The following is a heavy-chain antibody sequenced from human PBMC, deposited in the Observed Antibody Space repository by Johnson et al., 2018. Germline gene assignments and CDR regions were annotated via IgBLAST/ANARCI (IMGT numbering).Heavy chain of an antibody. J-gene: IGHJ6*03. CDR3: TRHDDMIVVEYYYYYMDV. D-gene: IGHD3-22*01. Sequence: VQLVESGGGLVQPGRSLRLSCTASGFTFGDYAMSWFRQAPGKGLEGVGFIRSKAYGGTTEYAASVKGRFTISRDDSKSIAYLQMNSLKTEDTAVYYCTRHDDMIVVEYYYYYMDVWGKGTTVTVSS. CDR1: GFTFGDYA. CDR2: IRSKAYGGTT. V-gene: IGHV3-49*03.